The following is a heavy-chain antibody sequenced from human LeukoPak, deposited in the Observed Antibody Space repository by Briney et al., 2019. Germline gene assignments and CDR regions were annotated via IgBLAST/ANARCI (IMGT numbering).Heavy chain of an antibody. CDR3: ARQLDPNDY. Sequence: GGSLRLSCAASGFTFSSYAMSWVRQAPEKGLEWVSGISGSGGSTYYADSVKGRFTISRDNSKNTLYLQMNSLRAEDTAVYHCARQLDPNDYWGQGTLVTVSS. J-gene: IGHJ4*02. CDR2: ISGSGGST. D-gene: IGHD1-1*01. V-gene: IGHV3-23*01. CDR1: GFTFSSYA.